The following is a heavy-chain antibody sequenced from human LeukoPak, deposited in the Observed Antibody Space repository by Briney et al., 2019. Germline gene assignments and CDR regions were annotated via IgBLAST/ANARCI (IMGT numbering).Heavy chain of an antibody. CDR1: GFTFSSYA. CDR3: ARKQATVPGDY. CDR2: ISGSGGST. V-gene: IGHV3-23*01. D-gene: IGHD1-1*01. J-gene: IGHJ4*02. Sequence: GGSLRLSCAASGFTFSSYAMSWVRQAPGKGLEWVSAISGSGGSTYSADSVKGRFTISRDNAKNSLYLQMNTLRGEDTAVYYCARKQATVPGDYWGQGTLVTVSS.